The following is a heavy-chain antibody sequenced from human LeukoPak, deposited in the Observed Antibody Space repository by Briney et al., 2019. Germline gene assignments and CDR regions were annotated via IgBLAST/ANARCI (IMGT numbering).Heavy chain of an antibody. CDR2: IIPIFGTA. CDR1: GGTFSSYA. CDR3: ARVGQILAYCGGDCYENWFDP. V-gene: IGHV1-69*13. D-gene: IGHD2-21*02. Sequence: ASVKVSCKASGGTFSSYAISWVRQAPGQGLEWMGGIIPIFGTANYAQKFQGRVTITADESTSTAYMELSSLRSEDTAVYYCARVGQILAYCGGDCYENWFDPWGQGTLVTVSS. J-gene: IGHJ5*02.